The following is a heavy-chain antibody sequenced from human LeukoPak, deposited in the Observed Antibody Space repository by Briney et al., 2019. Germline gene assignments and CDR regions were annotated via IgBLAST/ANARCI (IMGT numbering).Heavy chain of an antibody. CDR2: ISGSGGTT. Sequence: TGGSLRLSCAASGFTFSSYAMTWVRQAPGKGLEWVSVISGSGGTTYYADSVKGRFTISRDNSKNTLYLQMNSLRAEDTAVYYCAKTEGRGTTVAQRLNDYWGQGTLVTVSS. J-gene: IGHJ4*02. CDR1: GFTFSSYA. CDR3: AKTEGRGTTVAQRLNDY. V-gene: IGHV3-23*01. D-gene: IGHD4-23*01.